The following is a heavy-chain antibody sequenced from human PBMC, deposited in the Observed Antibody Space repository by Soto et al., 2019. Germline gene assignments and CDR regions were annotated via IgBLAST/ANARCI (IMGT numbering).Heavy chain of an antibody. Sequence: GGSLRLSCAASGFTVSSNYIAWVRQAPGKGLEWVSVIYTGGSTYYADSVKGRFTISRDNSKNTVYLQMNSLRVEDTAVYYCARTAGGYSHGNWFDPWGQGTLVTVSS. V-gene: IGHV3-53*01. J-gene: IGHJ5*02. D-gene: IGHD5-18*01. CDR3: ARTAGGYSHGNWFDP. CDR2: IYTGGST. CDR1: GFTVSSNY.